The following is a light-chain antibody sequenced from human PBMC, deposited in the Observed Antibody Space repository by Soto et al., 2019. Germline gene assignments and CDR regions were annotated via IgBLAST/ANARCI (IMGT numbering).Light chain of an antibody. J-gene: IGLJ2*01. Sequence: QSVLTQPPSVSGAPGPSVTIPCTGSRSNIGSGFDVHWYQQVPGTAPKLLIFGNNNRPSGVPDRFSGSKSGSSASLAIAGLQAEDEADYVCQSYDNSLRVLFGGGTKVTVL. V-gene: IGLV1-40*01. CDR2: GNN. CDR1: RSNIGSGFD. CDR3: QSYDNSLRVL.